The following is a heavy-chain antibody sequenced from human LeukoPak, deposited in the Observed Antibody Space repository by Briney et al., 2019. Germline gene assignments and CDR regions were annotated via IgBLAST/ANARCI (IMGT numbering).Heavy chain of an antibody. CDR2: IYYSGST. Sequence: PSETLSLTCTVSGGSISSGGHYWSWIRQHPGKGLEWIGYIYYSGSTYYNPSLKSRVTISVDTSKNQFSLKLSSVTAADTAVYYCARDPGGSYPGWYFDLWGRGTLVTVSS. D-gene: IGHD1-26*01. CDR1: GGSISSGGHY. J-gene: IGHJ2*01. CDR3: ARDPGGSYPGWYFDL. V-gene: IGHV4-31*03.